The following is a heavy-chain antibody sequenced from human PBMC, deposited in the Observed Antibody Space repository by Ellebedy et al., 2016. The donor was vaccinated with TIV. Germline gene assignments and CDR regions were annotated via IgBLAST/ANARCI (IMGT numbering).Heavy chain of an antibody. J-gene: IGHJ5*01. Sequence: SGPTLVKPTQTLTLTCTFSGSSLSTNGVCVSWIRQPPGKALEWLARIDWDDDKFYNTSLRTRLTISKDTSKNQVVLTMTNMDPVDTATYYCARTDGWFDYWGQGTLVTVSS. V-gene: IGHV2-70*17. CDR1: GSSLSTNGVC. CDR3: ARTDGWFDY. CDR2: IDWDDDK.